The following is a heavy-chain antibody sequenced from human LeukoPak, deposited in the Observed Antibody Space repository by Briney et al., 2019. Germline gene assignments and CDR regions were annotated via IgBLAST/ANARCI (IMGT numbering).Heavy chain of an antibody. CDR2: INSAGST. Sequence: GGSLRLSCAASGFTFSSYWMNWARQAPGKGLEWVSAINSAGSTYYGDSVRGRFTISRDNSKNVLYLQMNSLRAEDTALYYCAKDQNTVATAPFDYWGQGTLVTVSS. J-gene: IGHJ4*02. CDR1: GFTFSSYW. V-gene: IGHV3-23*01. CDR3: AKDQNTVATAPFDY. D-gene: IGHD4-17*01.